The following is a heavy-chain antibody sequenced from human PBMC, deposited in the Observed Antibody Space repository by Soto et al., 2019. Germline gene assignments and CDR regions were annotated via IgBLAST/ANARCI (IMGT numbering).Heavy chain of an antibody. D-gene: IGHD3-3*01. CDR3: AKGPRRTAGYDFWSGYSRPLYYYYYMDV. V-gene: IGHV3-23*01. J-gene: IGHJ6*03. Sequence: PGGSLRLSCAASGFTFSSYSMNWVRQAPGKGLEWVSAISGSGGSTYYADSVKGRFTISRDNSKNTLYLQMNSLRAEDTAVYHCAKGPRRTAGYDFWSGYSRPLYYYYYMDVWGKGTTVTVSS. CDR2: ISGSGGST. CDR1: GFTFSSYS.